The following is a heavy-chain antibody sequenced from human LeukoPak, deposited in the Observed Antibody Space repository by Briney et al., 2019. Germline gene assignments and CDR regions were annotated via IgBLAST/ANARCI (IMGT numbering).Heavy chain of an antibody. Sequence: GGSLRLSCSASGFTFSSYAMHWVRQSPGKGLVYVSAISSNKDNTYYADSVQGRFTISRDNSKNTLHLQMSSLRAEDTAVYYCVKDRYSGYAQPYCFDYWGQGTLVTVSS. V-gene: IGHV3-64D*06. D-gene: IGHD5-12*01. CDR2: ISSNKDNT. J-gene: IGHJ4*02. CDR3: VKDRYSGYAQPYCFDY. CDR1: GFTFSSYA.